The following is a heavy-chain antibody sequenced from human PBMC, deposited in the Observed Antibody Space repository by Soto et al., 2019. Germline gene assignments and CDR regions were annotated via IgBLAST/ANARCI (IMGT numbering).Heavy chain of an antibody. J-gene: IGHJ5*02. V-gene: IGHV1-46*01. D-gene: IGHD3-3*01. CDR1: GYTFTSYY. CDR2: INPSGGST. CDR3: ARESRDFDATPPFDP. Sequence: QVQLVQSGAEVKKPGASVKVSCKASGYTFTSYYMHWVRQAPGQGLEWMGIINPSGGSTSYAQKFQGRVTMTRDTSTSTVYMELSSLRSEDTAVYYCARESRDFDATPPFDPWGQGTLVTVSS.